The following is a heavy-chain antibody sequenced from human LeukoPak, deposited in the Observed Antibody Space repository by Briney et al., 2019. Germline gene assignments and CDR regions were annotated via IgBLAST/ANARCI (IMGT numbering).Heavy chain of an antibody. V-gene: IGHV3-7*01. D-gene: IGHD6-19*01. CDR2: IQQDGNEK. Sequence: GGSLRLSCAASGFTFSTYWMSWVRQAPGKGLEWVANIQQDGNEKYYVDSVKGRFTISRDNAKNSLYLQMNSLRAEDTAVYYCAKQPGYSSGWGFDYWGQGTLVTVSS. J-gene: IGHJ4*02. CDR1: GFTFSTYW. CDR3: AKQPGYSSGWGFDY.